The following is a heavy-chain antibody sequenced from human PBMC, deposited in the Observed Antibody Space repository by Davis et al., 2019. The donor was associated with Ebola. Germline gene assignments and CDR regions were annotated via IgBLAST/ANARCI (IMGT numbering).Heavy chain of an antibody. J-gene: IGHJ4*02. Sequence: ASVKVPCKASGYTFTNYGITWVRQAPGQGLEWMGWINPHNGNTNYAQNVQGRVTMTTDTSTSTAYMELSSLRSEDTAVYYCARGGCSGGSCYSPDYWGQGTLVTVSS. CDR1: GYTFTNYG. D-gene: IGHD2-15*01. CDR3: ARGGCSGGSCYSPDY. V-gene: IGHV1-18*04. CDR2: INPHNGNT.